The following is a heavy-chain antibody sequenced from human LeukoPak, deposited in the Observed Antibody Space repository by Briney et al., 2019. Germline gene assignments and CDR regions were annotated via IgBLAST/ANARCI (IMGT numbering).Heavy chain of an antibody. J-gene: IGHJ4*02. CDR1: GFTFSSYS. D-gene: IGHD6-19*01. CDR2: ISSSSSYI. CDR3: ARALAVATYYFDY. Sequence: PGGSLRLSCAASGFTFSSYSMNWVRQAPGKGLEWVSSISSSSSYIYYADSVKGRFTISRDNAKNSLYLQMNSLRAEDTAVYYCARALAVATYYFDYWGQGTLVTVSS. V-gene: IGHV3-21*01.